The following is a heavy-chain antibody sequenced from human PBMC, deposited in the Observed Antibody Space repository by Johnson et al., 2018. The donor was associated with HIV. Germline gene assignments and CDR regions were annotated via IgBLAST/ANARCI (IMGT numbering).Heavy chain of an antibody. J-gene: IGHJ3*02. V-gene: IGHV3-33*08. CDR2: IRYDGSNK. Sequence: QVQLVESGGGVVQPGKSLTLSCVGSGLSFSNFGIHWVRQAPGKGPEWVAFIRYDGSNKYYADSVKGRFTISRDNSKNTLYLQMNSLRAEDTAVYYCARALGQEGCAFEIWGQGTMVTVSS. D-gene: IGHD4/OR15-4a*01. CDR1: GLSFSNFG. CDR3: ARALGQEGCAFEI.